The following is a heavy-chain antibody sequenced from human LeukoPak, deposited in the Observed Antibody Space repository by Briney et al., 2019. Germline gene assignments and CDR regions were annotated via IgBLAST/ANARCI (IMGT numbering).Heavy chain of an antibody. V-gene: IGHV4-34*01. CDR3: ARGRPGYYDSSGYYPHYFDY. D-gene: IGHD3-22*01. Sequence: PSETLSLTCAVYGGSFSGYYWSWIRQPPGKGLEWIGEINHSGSTNYNPSLKSRVTISGDTSKNQLSLKLNSVTAADTAVYYCARGRPGYYDSSGYYPHYFDYWGQGTLVTVSS. CDR2: INHSGST. CDR1: GGSFSGYY. J-gene: IGHJ4*02.